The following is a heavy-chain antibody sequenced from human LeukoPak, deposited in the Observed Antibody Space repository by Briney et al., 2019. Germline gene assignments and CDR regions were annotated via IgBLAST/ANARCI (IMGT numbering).Heavy chain of an antibody. D-gene: IGHD1-26*01. CDR2: ISGSGGST. Sequence: PGGSLRLSCAASGFTFNSYAMSWVRQAPGKGLEWVSAISGSGGSTYYADSVKGRFTISRDNSKNTLYLQMNSLRAEDTAVYYCAKDIYSGSYHYYYYYMDVWGKGTTVTISS. J-gene: IGHJ6*03. CDR1: GFTFNSYA. V-gene: IGHV3-23*01. CDR3: AKDIYSGSYHYYYYYMDV.